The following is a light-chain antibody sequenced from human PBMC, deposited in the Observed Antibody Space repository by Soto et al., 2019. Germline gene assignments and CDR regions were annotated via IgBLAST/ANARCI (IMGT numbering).Light chain of an antibody. J-gene: IGKJ1*01. Sequence: EIVLTQSPGTLSLSPGERATLSCRASQSVSSRYLAWYQQRPGQAPRLLIYRASNRATGIPDRFSGSGSVTDFTRTMSRLEHEDFAVYYCQQYGSSPSWTFGQGTKVEIK. CDR2: RAS. V-gene: IGKV3-20*01. CDR3: QQYGSSPSWT. CDR1: QSVSSRY.